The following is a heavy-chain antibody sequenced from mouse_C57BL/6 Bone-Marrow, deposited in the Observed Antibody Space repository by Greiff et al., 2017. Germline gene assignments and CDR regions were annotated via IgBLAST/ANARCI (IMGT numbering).Heavy chain of an antibody. J-gene: IGHJ3*01. Sequence: VQLKQSGPELVKPGASVKMSCKASGYTFPDYNMHWVKQSHGKSLEWIGYINPNNGGTSYNQKFKGKATLTVNKSSSTAYMELRSLTSEDSAVYYCARDYYGSSPWFAYWGQGTLVTVSA. CDR3: ARDYYGSSPWFAY. V-gene: IGHV1-22*01. CDR1: GYTFPDYN. CDR2: INPNNGGT. D-gene: IGHD1-1*01.